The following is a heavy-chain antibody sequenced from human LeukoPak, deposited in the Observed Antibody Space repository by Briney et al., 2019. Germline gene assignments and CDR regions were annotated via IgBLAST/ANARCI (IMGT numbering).Heavy chain of an antibody. D-gene: IGHD2-15*01. CDR3: AREMDIVVVVAATQPLYYFDY. Sequence: GIANYAQKFQGRVTITADKSTSTAYMELSSLRSEDTAVYYCAREMDIVVVVAATQPLYYFDYWGQGTLVTVSS. V-gene: IGHV1-69*04. CDR2: GIA. J-gene: IGHJ4*02.